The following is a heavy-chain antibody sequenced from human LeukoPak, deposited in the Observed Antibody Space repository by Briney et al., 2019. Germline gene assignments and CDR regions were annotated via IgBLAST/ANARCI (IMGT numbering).Heavy chain of an antibody. J-gene: IGHJ3*02. V-gene: IGHV1-69*06. Sequence: SVKVSCKASGGTFSSYAISWVRQAPGQGLEWMGGIIPIFGTANYAQKFRGRVTITADKSTRTAYMELSSLRSEDTAVYYCARAPGQWLVLAFDIWGQGTMVTVSS. CDR1: GGTFSSYA. CDR3: ARAPGQWLVLAFDI. D-gene: IGHD6-19*01. CDR2: IIPIFGTA.